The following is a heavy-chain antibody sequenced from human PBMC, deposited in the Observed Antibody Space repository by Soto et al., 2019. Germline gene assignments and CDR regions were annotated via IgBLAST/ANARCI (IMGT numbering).Heavy chain of an antibody. CDR1: GFTVSSNY. V-gene: IGHV3-53*01. CDR2: IYSGGST. Sequence: GGSLRLSCAASGFTVSSNYMSWVRQAPGKGLEWVSVIYSGGSTYYADSVKGRFTISRDNSKNTLYLQMNSLRAEDTAVYYCARAVDIMITFAGVGFDYWGQGTLVTVSS. D-gene: IGHD3-16*01. CDR3: ARAVDIMITFAGVGFDY. J-gene: IGHJ4*02.